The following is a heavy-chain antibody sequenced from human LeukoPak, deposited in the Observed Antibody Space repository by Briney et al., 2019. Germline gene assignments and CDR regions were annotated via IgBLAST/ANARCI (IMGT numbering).Heavy chain of an antibody. D-gene: IGHD6-19*01. Sequence: TSQTLSLTCTVSGDSVNSGGYYWSWLRQPAGKEPEWIGRIYPLETTNYNPSLKSRVAISVDTSKNQFSLKLSSVTAADTAVYYCAREIVAGLGVSFDIWGQGTMVTVSS. CDR2: IYPLETT. CDR3: AREIVAGLGVSFDI. J-gene: IGHJ3*02. V-gene: IGHV4-61*02. CDR1: GDSVNSGGYY.